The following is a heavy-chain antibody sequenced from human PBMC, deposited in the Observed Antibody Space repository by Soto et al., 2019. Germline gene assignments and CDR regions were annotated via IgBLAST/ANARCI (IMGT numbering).Heavy chain of an antibody. CDR3: ARLKRDGYNYGFFDY. J-gene: IGHJ4*02. CDR1: GGSISSYY. D-gene: IGHD5-12*01. CDR2: IYYSGNT. V-gene: IGHV4-59*12. Sequence: SETVSLTCTVSGGSISSYYWSWIRQRPGKGLEYIGYIYYSGNTNYNPSLKSRVTISVGTSKNQFSLNLSSVTAADTAVYYCARLKRDGYNYGFFDYWGQGTLVTVSS.